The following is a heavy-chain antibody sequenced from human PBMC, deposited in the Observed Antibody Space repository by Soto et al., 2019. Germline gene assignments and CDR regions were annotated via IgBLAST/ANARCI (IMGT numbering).Heavy chain of an antibody. J-gene: IGHJ4*02. V-gene: IGHV4-61*01. CDR1: GGSVSSGSYY. Sequence: QVQLQESGPGLVKPSETLSLTCTVSGGSVSSGSYYWSWIRQPPGKGLEWIGYIYYSGSTNYSPSLKSRVTISVDTSKNQCSMKLSSVTAADTAVYYCARTAWGVGYYWGQGTLVTVSS. CDR2: IYYSGST. CDR3: ARTAWGVGYY. D-gene: IGHD3-16*01.